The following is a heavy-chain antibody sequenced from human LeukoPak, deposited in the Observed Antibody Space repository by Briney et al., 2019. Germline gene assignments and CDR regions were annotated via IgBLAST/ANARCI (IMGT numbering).Heavy chain of an antibody. CDR2: ISGSGGST. J-gene: IGHJ4*02. CDR1: GFTFSSYA. Sequence: PGGSLRLSCAASGFTFSSYAMSWVRQAPGKGLEWVSAISGSGGSTYYADSVKGRFTISRDNSKNTLYLQMNSLRAEDTAVYYCAKCAGRPEYGEYLYYFDYWGQGTLVTVSS. CDR3: AKCAGRPEYGEYLYYFDY. D-gene: IGHD4-17*01. V-gene: IGHV3-23*01.